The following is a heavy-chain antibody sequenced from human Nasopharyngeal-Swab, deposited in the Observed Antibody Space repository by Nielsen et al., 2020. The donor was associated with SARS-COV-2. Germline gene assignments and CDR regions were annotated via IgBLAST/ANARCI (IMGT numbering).Heavy chain of an antibody. CDR3: AKYFGSGAYEAFCDC. Sequence: GESLKISCAASGFTFSSYDMSWVRQAPGKGLEWVSTIGGSGGSTIYADSVKGRFTISRDNSKNMVYLQMDSLRAEDTAVYYCAKYFGSGAYEAFCDCWGHGALVTVSS. V-gene: IGHV3-23*01. J-gene: IGHJ4*01. D-gene: IGHD3-3*01. CDR2: IGGSGGST. CDR1: GFTFSSYD.